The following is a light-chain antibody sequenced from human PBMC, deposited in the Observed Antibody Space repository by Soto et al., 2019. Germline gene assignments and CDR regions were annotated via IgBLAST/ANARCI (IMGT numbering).Light chain of an antibody. CDR2: KAS. Sequence: DIQTTQSPSTLSSSVGDRVTITCRASQSISSWLSLYQQKPGKAPKLLIYKASTLKSGVPSRFSGSGSGTEFTLTISCLQSEDFATYYCQQYYSYPPTFGQGTKVDIK. CDR1: QSISSW. V-gene: IGKV1-5*03. J-gene: IGKJ1*01. CDR3: QQYYSYPPT.